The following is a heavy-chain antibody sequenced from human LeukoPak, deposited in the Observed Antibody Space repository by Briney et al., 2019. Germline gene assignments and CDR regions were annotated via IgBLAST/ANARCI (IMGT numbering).Heavy chain of an antibody. CDR1: GFTFTNHA. Sequence: ASVKVSCKASGFTFTNHALQWVRQAPGQRLEWMGWINAGNGNTKYSQQFQGRVTITRDTSATTIYIELSSLRSEDTAVYYCAKCAPPLIAAATDFDYWGQGTLVTVSS. CDR2: INAGNGNT. CDR3: AKCAPPLIAAATDFDY. J-gene: IGHJ4*02. V-gene: IGHV1-3*01. D-gene: IGHD6-13*01.